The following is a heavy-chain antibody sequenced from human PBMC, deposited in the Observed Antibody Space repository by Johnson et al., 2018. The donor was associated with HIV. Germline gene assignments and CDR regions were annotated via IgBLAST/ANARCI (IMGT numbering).Heavy chain of an antibody. J-gene: IGHJ3*02. D-gene: IGHD2-8*01. Sequence: QVQLVESGGGLVKPGGSLRLSCAASGFTFSDHYMSWIRQAPGKGLEWVSYISSSGSTIYYADSVKGRFTISRDNAKKSIYLQINSLRAEDTAVYYCAPRDPTYRPGVFDIWGQGTMVTVSS. CDR1: GFTFSDHY. CDR3: APRDPTYRPGVFDI. CDR2: ISSSGSTI. V-gene: IGHV3-11*04.